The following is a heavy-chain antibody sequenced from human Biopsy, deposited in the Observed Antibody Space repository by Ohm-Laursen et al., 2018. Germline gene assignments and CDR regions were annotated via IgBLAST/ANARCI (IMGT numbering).Heavy chain of an antibody. CDR1: GFTFSNSG. D-gene: IGHD5-18*01. V-gene: IGHV3-30*18. Sequence: SLRLSCSASGFTFSNSGLHWVRQAPGKGLGWVAVISYDRSNKYYADPVKGRFTIFRDNSKNTLYVQMISLRAEDTAVYYCAKNLGYSYGPIDYWGQGTLVTVSS. CDR2: ISYDRSNK. CDR3: AKNLGYSYGPIDY. J-gene: IGHJ4*02.